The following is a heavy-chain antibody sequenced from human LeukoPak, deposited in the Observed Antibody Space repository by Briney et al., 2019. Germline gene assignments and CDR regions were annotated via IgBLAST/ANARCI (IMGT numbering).Heavy chain of an antibody. CDR3: ARTYYYDSSGYYYWYFDL. D-gene: IGHD3-22*01. Sequence: GESLKISCKGSGYSFTSYWIGWVGQMPGKGLEWMGIIYPGDSDTRYSPSFQGQVTISADKSISTAYLQWSSLKASDTAMYYCARTYYYDSSGYYYWYFDLWGRGTLVTVSS. V-gene: IGHV5-51*01. J-gene: IGHJ2*01. CDR1: GYSFTSYW. CDR2: IYPGDSDT.